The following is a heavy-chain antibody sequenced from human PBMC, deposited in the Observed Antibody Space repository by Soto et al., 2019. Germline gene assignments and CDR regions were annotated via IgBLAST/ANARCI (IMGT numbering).Heavy chain of an antibody. Sequence: LGGSLRLSCVASGFTFRSTWMHWVRQRPGEGLAWVSRIDWDDSGARYADSVKGRFSISRDNAKNTLYLQMDNLRAEDTGVYYCAKDHYYSIDQWGQGTQVTVSS. J-gene: IGHJ4*02. CDR2: IDWDDSGA. CDR1: GFTFRSTW. CDR3: AKDHYYSIDQ. D-gene: IGHD6-6*01. V-gene: IGHV3-74*01.